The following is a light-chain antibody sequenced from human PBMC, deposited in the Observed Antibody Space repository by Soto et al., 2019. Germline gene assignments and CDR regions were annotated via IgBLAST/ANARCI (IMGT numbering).Light chain of an antibody. J-gene: IGLJ3*02. V-gene: IGLV1-40*01. CDR2: ANS. CDR3: QSFDFSLSWV. Sequence: QSALTQPPSVSGAPGQRVTISCTGSSSNIGAPYNVHWYQKHPGTAPKLLIYANSNRPSGVPDRFSGSKSGTSASLAITGLQAEDEADYYCQSFDFSLSWVFGGGTKVTVL. CDR1: SSNIGAPYN.